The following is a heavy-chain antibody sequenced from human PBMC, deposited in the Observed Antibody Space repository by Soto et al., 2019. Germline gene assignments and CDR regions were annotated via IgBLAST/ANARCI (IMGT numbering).Heavy chain of an antibody. CDR2: IYYSGTT. D-gene: IGHD4-17*01. J-gene: IGHJ1*01. CDR1: GGSIRSGDYY. CDR3: ARTYGDYGLSKYFQH. V-gene: IGHV4-31*03. Sequence: QVQLQESGPGLVEPSQTLSLICTVSGGSIRSGDYYWSWIRQPPGKGLEWIGYIYYSGTTFHNPSLKSRVSISVDTSKNLFSLKLSSVTAADTAVYYCARTYGDYGLSKYFQHWGQGTLVTVSS.